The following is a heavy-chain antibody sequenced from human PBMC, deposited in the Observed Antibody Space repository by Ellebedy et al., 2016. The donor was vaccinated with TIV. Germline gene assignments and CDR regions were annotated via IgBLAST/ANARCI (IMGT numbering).Heavy chain of an antibody. CDR3: ARHGAVAYAKFPDY. CDR2: INYRGTT. D-gene: IGHD3-16*01. CDR1: GGFINTNTYY. V-gene: IGHV4-39*01. Sequence: SETLSLTXSVSGGFINTNTYYWGWVRQPPGKGLEWIGTINYRGTTFFNPSLSSRVTMSVDTSDKKFSLNLTSVTAADTAVYYCARHGAVAYAKFPDYWGQGMLVTVSS. J-gene: IGHJ4*02.